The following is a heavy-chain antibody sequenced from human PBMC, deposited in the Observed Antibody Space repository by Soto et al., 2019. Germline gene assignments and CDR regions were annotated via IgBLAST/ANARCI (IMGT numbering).Heavy chain of an antibody. CDR2: ISHSGST. J-gene: IGHJ5*02. CDR3: AREGGVLRLSNWLDP. V-gene: IGHV4-61*01. Sequence: QLHLQESGPGLVKPSETLSLTCTVSGDSVSSDSYYWSWIRQPPGKRLEWIGYISHSGSTSYNPSLLRRVSMSIDTSKNQCFLELSSVTAADTASYYCAREGGVLRLSNWLDPWGQVTLVTVSA. D-gene: IGHD3-3*01. CDR1: GDSVSSDSYY.